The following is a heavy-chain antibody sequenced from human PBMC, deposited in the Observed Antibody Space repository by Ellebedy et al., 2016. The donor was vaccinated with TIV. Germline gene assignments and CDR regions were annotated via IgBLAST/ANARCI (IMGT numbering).Heavy chain of an antibody. V-gene: IGHV1-18*01. Sequence: ASVKVSCXASGYTFTSYGISWVRQAPGQGLEWMGWISAYNGNTNYAQKLQGRVTMTTDTSTSTAYMELRSLRSDDTAVYYCARDLSSSGWYPGISKAFDIWGQGTMVTVSS. CDR2: ISAYNGNT. CDR1: GYTFTSYG. J-gene: IGHJ3*02. D-gene: IGHD6-19*01. CDR3: ARDLSSSGWYPGISKAFDI.